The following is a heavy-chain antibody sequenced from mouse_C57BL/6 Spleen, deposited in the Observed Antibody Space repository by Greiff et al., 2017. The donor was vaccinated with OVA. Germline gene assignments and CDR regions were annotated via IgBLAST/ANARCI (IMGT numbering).Heavy chain of an antibody. CDR1: GYTFTSYW. J-gene: IGHJ3*01. CDR3: ARRGFSTPGFAY. V-gene: IGHV1-55*01. Sequence: QVQLQQPGAEPVKPGASVKMSCKASGYTFTSYWITWVKQRPGQGLEWIGDIYPGSGSTNYNEKFKSKATLTVDTSSSTAYMQLSSLTSEDSAVYYCARRGFSTPGFAYWGQGTLVTVSA. CDR2: IYPGSGST. D-gene: IGHD5-1*01.